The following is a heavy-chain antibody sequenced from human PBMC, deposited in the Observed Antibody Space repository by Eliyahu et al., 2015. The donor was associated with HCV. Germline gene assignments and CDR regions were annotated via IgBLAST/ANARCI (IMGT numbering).Heavy chain of an antibody. J-gene: IGHJ4*02. CDR3: TSGVDY. Sequence: EVQLVQSGGGLVKPGGSLRLSCAASGFDFTNAWLNWVRQAPGKGLEXVGRIKSKADDGTSDYAAPVKGRFIISRDDSRNTLSLQMNSLKTEDTAVYYCTSGVDYWGQGTLVTVSS. CDR1: GFDFTNAW. V-gene: IGHV3-15*07. CDR2: IKSKADDGTS.